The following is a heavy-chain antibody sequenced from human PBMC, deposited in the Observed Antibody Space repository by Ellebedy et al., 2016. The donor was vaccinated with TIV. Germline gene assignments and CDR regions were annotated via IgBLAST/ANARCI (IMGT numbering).Heavy chain of an antibody. V-gene: IGHV3-33*01. CDR1: GFTFSSYG. Sequence: GESLKISCAASGFTFSSYGMHWVRQAPGKGLEWVAVIWYDGSNKYYADSVKGRFTISRDNSKNTLYLQMNSLRAEDTAVYYCARASGYSYGEALDYWGQGTLVTVSS. CDR2: IWYDGSNK. J-gene: IGHJ4*02. CDR3: ARASGYSYGEALDY. D-gene: IGHD5-18*01.